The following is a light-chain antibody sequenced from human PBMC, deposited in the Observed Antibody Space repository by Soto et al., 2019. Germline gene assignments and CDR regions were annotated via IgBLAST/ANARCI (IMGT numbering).Light chain of an antibody. CDR1: QSVIRD. V-gene: IGKV3-15*01. CDR3: QHYNSYSEA. CDR2: GAS. J-gene: IGKJ1*01. Sequence: EIVLTQSPATLSASAGERATLTCRASQSVIRDLAWYQQKPGQAPRLLIYGASTRAPSIPARFSGSGSGTEFTLTISSLQPDDFATYYCQHYNSYSEAFGQGTKVDIK.